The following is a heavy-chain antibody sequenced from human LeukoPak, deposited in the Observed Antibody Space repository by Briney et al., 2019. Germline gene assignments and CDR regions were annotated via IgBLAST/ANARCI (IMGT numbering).Heavy chain of an antibody. D-gene: IGHD3-10*01. CDR3: ARGTFSPQGSYYGH. Sequence: AGGSLRLSCAVSGFSVRDNYLNWVRQTPGGGLECVSVLYSGGAAYYADSVKGRFTISRDTSKNTLSLQMNSLRVEDTALYYCARGTFSPQGSYYGHWGQGTRATVSS. J-gene: IGHJ4*02. V-gene: IGHV3-53*01. CDR2: LYSGGAA. CDR1: GFSVRDNY.